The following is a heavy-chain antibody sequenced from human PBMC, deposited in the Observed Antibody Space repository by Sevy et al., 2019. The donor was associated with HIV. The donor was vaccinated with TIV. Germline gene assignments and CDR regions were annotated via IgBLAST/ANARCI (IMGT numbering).Heavy chain of an antibody. D-gene: IGHD2-21*01. V-gene: IGHV3-11*04. Sequence: GGSLRLSCAASGFTFGDYYMTWLRQAPGEGLEWISYISGSGSTMFYADSVKGRFTISRDNARNSLYLQMNSLRAEDTAVYYCARDGIXVVXGVXXIWGQGTMVTVSS. CDR3: ARDGIXVVXGVXXI. J-gene: IGHJ3*02. CDR1: GFTFGDYY. CDR2: ISGSGSTM.